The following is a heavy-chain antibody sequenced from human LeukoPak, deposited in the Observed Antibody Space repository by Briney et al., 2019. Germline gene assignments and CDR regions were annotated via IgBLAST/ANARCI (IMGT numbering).Heavy chain of an antibody. J-gene: IGHJ6*02. Sequence: GGSLRLSCAASGFTFSDYYMSWIRKAPGKGLECLSYISSSSSDTQYADSVKGRFTISRDNDKKSLHLQMNSLRVEDTAVYYCARDAVGSSYYGMDVWGQGTTVTVSS. CDR1: GFTFSDYY. D-gene: IGHD3-10*01. CDR3: ARDAVGSSYYGMDV. CDR2: ISSSSSDT. V-gene: IGHV3-11*05.